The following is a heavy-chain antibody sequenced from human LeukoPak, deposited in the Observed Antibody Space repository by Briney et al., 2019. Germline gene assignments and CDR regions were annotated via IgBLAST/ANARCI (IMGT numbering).Heavy chain of an antibody. CDR1: GYTFTSYG. CDR3: ARDYRDYYYYMDV. D-gene: IGHD1-14*01. Sequence: ASVKVSCKASGYTFTSYGISWVRQAPGQGLEWMGWISAYTGNTNYIQSLQGRVTMTTDTSTNTAYMELRSLGSDDTAVYYCARDYRDYYYYMDVWGKGTTVTVSS. J-gene: IGHJ6*03. V-gene: IGHV1-18*01. CDR2: ISAYTGNT.